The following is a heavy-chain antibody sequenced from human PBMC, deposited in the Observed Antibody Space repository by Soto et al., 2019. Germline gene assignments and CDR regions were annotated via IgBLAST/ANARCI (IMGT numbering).Heavy chain of an antibody. CDR3: ARDTDLFGYFDY. CDR2: ISYDGSNK. V-gene: IGHV3-30-3*01. CDR1: GFTFSSYA. Sequence: PGGSLRLSCAAPGFTFSSYAMHWVRQAPGKGLEWVAVISYDGSNKYYADSVKGRFTISRDNSKNTLYLQMNSLRAEDTAVYYCARDTDLFGYFDYWGQGTLVTVSS. J-gene: IGHJ4*02. D-gene: IGHD2-8*02.